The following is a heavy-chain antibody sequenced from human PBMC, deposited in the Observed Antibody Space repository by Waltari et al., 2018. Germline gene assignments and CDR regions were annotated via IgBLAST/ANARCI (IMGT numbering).Heavy chain of an antibody. CDR2: IIPILGIA. CDR1: GGTFSRYA. D-gene: IGHD1-7*01. CDR3: ARAAFPTGTTAGMAALGY. V-gene: IGHV1-69*09. Sequence: QVQLVQSGAEVKKPGSSVKVSCKASGGTFSRYAISWVRQAPGPGLEWMGRIIPILGIANYAQKFQGRVTITADKSTSTAYMELSSLRSEDTAVYYCARAAFPTGTTAGMAALGYWGQGTLVTVSS. J-gene: IGHJ4*02.